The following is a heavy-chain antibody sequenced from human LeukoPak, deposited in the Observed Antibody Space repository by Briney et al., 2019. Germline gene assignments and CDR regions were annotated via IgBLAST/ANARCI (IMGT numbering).Heavy chain of an antibody. CDR3: AKGGSYSHFDY. V-gene: IGHV3-48*03. CDR1: GFTFSSYE. J-gene: IGHJ4*02. D-gene: IGHD1-26*01. Sequence: GGSLRLSCAASGFTFSSYEMNWVRQAPGKGLEWVSYISSSGSTIYYADSVKGRFTIPRDNSKNTLYLQMNSLRAEDTAVYYCAKGGSYSHFDYWGQGTLVTVSS. CDR2: ISSSGSTI.